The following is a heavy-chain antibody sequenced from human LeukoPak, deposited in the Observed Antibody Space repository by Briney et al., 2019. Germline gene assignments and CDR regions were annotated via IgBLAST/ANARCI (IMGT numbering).Heavy chain of an antibody. V-gene: IGHV1-2*06. CDR1: GYTFTGYY. CDR2: INPNSGGT. J-gene: IGHJ5*02. D-gene: IGHD4-23*01. CDR3: ARDKDYGGNTNNWFDP. Sequence: GASVKVSCKASGYTFTGYYMHWVRQAPGQGLEWMGRINPNSGGTNYAQKFQGRVTMTRDTSISTAYMELSSLRSEDTAVYYCARDKDYGGNTNNWFDPWGQGTLVTVSS.